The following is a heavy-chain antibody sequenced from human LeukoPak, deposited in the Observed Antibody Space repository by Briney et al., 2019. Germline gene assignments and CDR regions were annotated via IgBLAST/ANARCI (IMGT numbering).Heavy chain of an antibody. J-gene: IGHJ3*02. D-gene: IGHD3-16*01. V-gene: IGHV1-18*01. Sequence: VASVKVSCKASAHTFTTYGISWVRQAPGQGLEWMGWISPYNGNINYAQKFQGRVTMTTDTSTSTAYMELRSLRPDDTAVYYCAREVRSLGAGYDAFDIWGQGTMVTVSS. CDR2: ISPYNGNI. CDR1: AHTFTTYG. CDR3: AREVRSLGAGYDAFDI.